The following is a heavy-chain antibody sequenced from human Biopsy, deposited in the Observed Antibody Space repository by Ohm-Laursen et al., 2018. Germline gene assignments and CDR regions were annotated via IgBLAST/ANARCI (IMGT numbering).Heavy chain of an antibody. Sequence: GTLSLTCTVSGDSISSYYWSWIRQPPGKGLQWIGYVYYTGSTDYNPSLKSRVTISVDTSKNQFSLRLSSVTAADTAVYFCARATNSTGWPYYYFYGMDVWGQGTTVTVSS. J-gene: IGHJ6*02. CDR2: VYYTGST. CDR3: ARATNSTGWPYYYFYGMDV. CDR1: GDSISSYY. D-gene: IGHD2/OR15-2a*01. V-gene: IGHV4-59*01.